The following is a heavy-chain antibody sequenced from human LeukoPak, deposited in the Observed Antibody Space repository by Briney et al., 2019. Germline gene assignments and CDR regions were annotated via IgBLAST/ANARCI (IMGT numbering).Heavy chain of an antibody. CDR2: IHHSGST. D-gene: IGHD4-17*01. CDR1: GGSISSGGCY. J-gene: IGHJ4*02. CDR3: ARDRETTVTGVDY. V-gene: IGHV4-30-2*01. Sequence: PSQTLSLTCTVSGGSISSGGCYWSWIRQPPGKGLEWIGYIHHSGSTYYNPSLKSRVVISADRSKNQFSLRLSSVTAADTAVYYCARDRETTVTGVDYWGQGTLVTVSS.